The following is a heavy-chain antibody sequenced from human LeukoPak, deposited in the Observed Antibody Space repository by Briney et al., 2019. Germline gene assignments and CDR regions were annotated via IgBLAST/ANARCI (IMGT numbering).Heavy chain of an antibody. Sequence: GGSPRLSCAASGLTFSSYWMSWVRQAPGKGLEWVANIKKDGSEKYYVDSVKGRFTISRDNAKNSLYLQMNSLRADDTAVYHCARQETSSYNGAFDIWGQGTMVTVSS. CDR2: IKKDGSEK. CDR1: GLTFSSYW. CDR3: ARQETSSYNGAFDI. J-gene: IGHJ3*02. D-gene: IGHD1-26*01. V-gene: IGHV3-7*01.